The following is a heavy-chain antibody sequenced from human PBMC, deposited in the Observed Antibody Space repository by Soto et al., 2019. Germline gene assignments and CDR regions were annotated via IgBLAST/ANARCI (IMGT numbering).Heavy chain of an antibody. V-gene: IGHV1-69*01. CDR1: GGTFSSYA. CDR3: ARDRGGSSPYYYYYGMDV. J-gene: IGHJ6*02. D-gene: IGHD6-6*01. Sequence: QVQLVQSGAEVKKPGSSVKVSCKASGGTFSSYAISWVRQAPGQGLEWMGGIIPIFGTANYAQKFQGRGTITADESTSTAYMELSSLRSEDTAVYYCARDRGGSSPYYYYYGMDVWGQGTTVTVSS. CDR2: IIPIFGTA.